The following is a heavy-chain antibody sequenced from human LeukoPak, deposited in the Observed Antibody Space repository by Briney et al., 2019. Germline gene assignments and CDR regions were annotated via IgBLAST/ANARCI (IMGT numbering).Heavy chain of an antibody. D-gene: IGHD1-26*01. Sequence: PSQTLSLTCTVSGGSISSGSYYWSWIRQPAGKGLEWIGRIYTSGSTNYNPSLKSRVTISVDTSKNQFSLKLSSVTAADTAVYYCAGPQWELGEHDAFDIWGQGTMVTVSS. J-gene: IGHJ3*02. CDR3: AGPQWELGEHDAFDI. CDR1: GGSISSGSYY. V-gene: IGHV4-61*02. CDR2: IYTSGST.